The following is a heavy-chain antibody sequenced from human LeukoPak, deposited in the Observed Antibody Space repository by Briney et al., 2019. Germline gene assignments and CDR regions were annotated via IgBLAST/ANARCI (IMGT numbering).Heavy chain of an antibody. CDR2: IYYSGST. V-gene: IGHV4-59*01. J-gene: IGHJ4*02. Sequence: SETLSLTCTVSGGSISSYYWSWIRQPPGKGLVWIGYIYYSGSTNYNPSLKSRVTISVDTSKNQFSLKLSSVTAADTAVYYCARGYAGATTFDYWGQGTLVTVSS. CDR1: GGSISSYY. CDR3: ARGYAGATTFDY. D-gene: IGHD1-26*01.